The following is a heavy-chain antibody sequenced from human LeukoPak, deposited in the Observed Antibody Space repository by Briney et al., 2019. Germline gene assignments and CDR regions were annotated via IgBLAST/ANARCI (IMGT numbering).Heavy chain of an antibody. D-gene: IGHD3-10*01. CDR3: ARDTSSGSFDY. J-gene: IGHJ4*02. Sequence: ASVKVSCKASGYTFTNYGFTWVRQAPGQGLEWMGWISTYNGSTNYVQKLQGRVTLTTDTSTSTAYMELSSLRSEDTAVYYCARDTSSGSFDYWGQGTLVTVSS. CDR1: GYTFTNYG. CDR2: ISTYNGST. V-gene: IGHV1-18*01.